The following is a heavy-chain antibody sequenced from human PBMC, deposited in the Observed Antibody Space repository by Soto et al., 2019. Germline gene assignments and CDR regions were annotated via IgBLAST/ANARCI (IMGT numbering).Heavy chain of an antibody. D-gene: IGHD3-10*01. J-gene: IGHJ4*01. V-gene: IGHV3-23*01. CDR3: AKDGAYYGSGSYVAPFDY. CDR2: ISGSGGST. Sequence: GGSLRLSCAASGFTFSSYAMSWVRQAPGKGLEWVSAISGSGGSTYYADSVKGRFTISRDNSKNTLYLQMNSLRAEDTAVYYCAKDGAYYGSGSYVAPFDYWGQGTLVTDSS. CDR1: GFTFSSYA.